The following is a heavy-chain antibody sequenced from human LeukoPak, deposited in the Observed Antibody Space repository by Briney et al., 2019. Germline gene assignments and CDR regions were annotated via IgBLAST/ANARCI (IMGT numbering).Heavy chain of an antibody. CDR2: VDHTGST. CDR1: GGSISSGSYY. V-gene: IGHV4-61*03. D-gene: IGHD4-11*01. CDR3: ARGRVSSSTWHSTYYYYFYMDV. Sequence: SETLSLTCTVSGGSISSGSYYWTWIRQPPGKGLEWIGYVDHTGSTNFNPSLNGRVTIFRDTSRNLFSLRLTSVTAADTAVYFCARGRVSSSTWHSTYYYYFYMDVWGKGTTVTVSS. J-gene: IGHJ6*03.